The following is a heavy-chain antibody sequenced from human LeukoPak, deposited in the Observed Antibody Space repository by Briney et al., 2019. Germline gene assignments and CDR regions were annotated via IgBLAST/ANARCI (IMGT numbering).Heavy chain of an antibody. J-gene: IGHJ1*01. Sequence: PSETLSLTCTVSGGSISSSSYYWGWIRQPPGKGLEWIGSIYYSGSTYYNPSLKSRVTISVDTSKNQFSLKLSSVTAADTAVYYCARRDGRDGYNAPSAEYFQHWGQGTLVTVSS. CDR1: GGSISSSSYY. V-gene: IGHV4-39*01. CDR3: ARRDGRDGYNAPSAEYFQH. D-gene: IGHD5-24*01. CDR2: IYYSGST.